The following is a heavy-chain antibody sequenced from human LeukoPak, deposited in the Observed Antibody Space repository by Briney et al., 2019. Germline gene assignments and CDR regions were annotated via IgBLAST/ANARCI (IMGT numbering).Heavy chain of an antibody. V-gene: IGHV3-23*01. J-gene: IGHJ4*02. CDR1: GFTFSSYA. CDR3: AKGRYCSGGSCCVDY. Sequence: GGSLRLSCAASGFTFSSYAMSWVRQAPGKGLEWVSAISGSGGSTYYADSVKGRFTISRDNSKNTLYLQMNSLRAEDTAVYYCAKGRYCSGGSCCVDYWGQGTLVTVSS. D-gene: IGHD2-15*01. CDR2: ISGSGGST.